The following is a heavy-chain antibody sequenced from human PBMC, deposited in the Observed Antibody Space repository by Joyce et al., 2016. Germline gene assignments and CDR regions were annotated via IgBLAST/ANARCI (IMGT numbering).Heavy chain of an antibody. D-gene: IGHD2-2*01. V-gene: IGHV1-2*02. CDR2: INRNRCGT. CDR3: ARGDLRTSSPLFWYFAL. Sequence: QVQLVQSGAEVKKPGASVKVSCKASGYTFTDYYIHWVRQAPGQGLEWMGGINRNRCGTEDPQKFQGRDTMTRDTSIRTAYMELTGLRSDDTAVYYCARGDLRTSSPLFWYFALWGRGTLVTVSS. J-gene: IGHJ2*01. CDR1: GYTFTDYY.